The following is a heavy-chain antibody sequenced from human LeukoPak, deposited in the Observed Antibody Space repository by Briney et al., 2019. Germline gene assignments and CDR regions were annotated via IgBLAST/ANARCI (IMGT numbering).Heavy chain of an antibody. D-gene: IGHD6-19*01. CDR1: GFTFNSFA. CDR3: AKDYRYGSA. V-gene: IGHV3-23*01. CDR2: INDRGDAT. Sequence: GGSLRLSCAASGFTFNSFAFTWARQAPGRGLEWVSAINDRGDATFYAESVRGRFTISRDNSKNTLYLQMNSLGAEDTALYYCAKDYRYGSAWGPGTLVVVSS. J-gene: IGHJ5*02.